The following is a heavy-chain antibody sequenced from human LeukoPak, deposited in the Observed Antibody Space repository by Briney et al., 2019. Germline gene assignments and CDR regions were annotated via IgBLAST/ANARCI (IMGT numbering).Heavy chain of an antibody. J-gene: IGHJ4*02. V-gene: IGHV3-30*03. CDR3: ARGRTIFGVVIAPGYFDY. CDR2: ISYDGSNK. D-gene: IGHD3-3*01. Sequence: GGSLRLSCAASGFTFSNYGIHWVRQAPGKGLEWVASISYDGSNKHYVDSVKGRFTISRDNSKNTLYLQMNSLRVEDTAVYYCARGRTIFGVVIAPGYFDYWGQGTLVTVSS. CDR1: GFTFSNYG.